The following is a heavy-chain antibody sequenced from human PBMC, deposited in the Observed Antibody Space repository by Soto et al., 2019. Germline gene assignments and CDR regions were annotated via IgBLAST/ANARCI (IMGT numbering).Heavy chain of an antibody. CDR2: IIPIFGTA. CDR3: ARDPRPVDIVVAPAAPDGMDV. V-gene: IGHV1-69*06. CDR1: GGTFSSYA. D-gene: IGHD2-2*01. J-gene: IGHJ6*02. Sequence: GASVKVSCKASGGTFSSYAISWVRQAPGQGLEWMGGIIPIFGTANYAQKFQGRVTITADKSTSTAYMELSSLRSEDTAVYYCARDPRPVDIVVAPAAPDGMDVWGQGTTVTVSS.